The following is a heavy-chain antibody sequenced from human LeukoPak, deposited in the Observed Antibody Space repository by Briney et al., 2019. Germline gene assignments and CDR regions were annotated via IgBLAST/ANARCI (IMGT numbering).Heavy chain of an antibody. D-gene: IGHD3-10*01. J-gene: IGHJ4*02. CDR2: ISGNGHSR. V-gene: IGHV3-23*01. CDR3: ANLATTYGSGRTFDY. Sequence: GASLRLSCAASGFTFSSYAMSWVRQAPGKGLEWVSAISGNGHSRYLADSVRGRFTISRDNSKNTLYLQMNSLRAEDTAVYYCANLATTYGSGRTFDYWGQGTLVTVSS. CDR1: GFTFSSYA.